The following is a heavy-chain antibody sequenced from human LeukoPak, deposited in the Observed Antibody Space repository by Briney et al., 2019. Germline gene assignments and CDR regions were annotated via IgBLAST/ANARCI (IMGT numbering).Heavy chain of an antibody. V-gene: IGHV4-34*01. CDR3: ARRIRGVNDAFDI. J-gene: IGHJ3*02. CDR2: INHSGST. Sequence: SETLSLTCTVSSGSISSYYWSWIRQPPGKGLEWIGEINHSGSTNYNPSLKSRVTISVDTSKNHFSLKLNSVTAADTAVYYCARRIRGVNDAFDIWGQGTMVTVSS. D-gene: IGHD3-10*01. CDR1: SGSISSYY.